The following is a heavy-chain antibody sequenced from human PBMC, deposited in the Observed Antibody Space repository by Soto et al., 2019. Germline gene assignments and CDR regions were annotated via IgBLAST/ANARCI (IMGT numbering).Heavy chain of an antibody. CDR1: GLSLGSYW. V-gene: IGHV3-7*01. CDR3: ARLSTSAGRRDLAC. J-gene: IGHJ4*02. CDR2: MNQDGSES. Sequence: EVQLVESGGGLVQPGGSLRLSCEASGLSLGSYWRSWVRQAPGKGLEWVANMNQDGSESDYVGSVKGRFTFTRDNAKNSLYLQMNSLRAEDTAVYYCARLSTSAGRRDLACWGQGTLVTVSS.